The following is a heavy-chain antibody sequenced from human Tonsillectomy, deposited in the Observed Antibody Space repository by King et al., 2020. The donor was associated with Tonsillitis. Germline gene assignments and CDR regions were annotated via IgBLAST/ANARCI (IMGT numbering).Heavy chain of an antibody. D-gene: IGHD6-19*01. Sequence: QLQESGPGLVKPSETLSLTCTVSGGSISSYYWSWIRQPPGKGLEWIGYIYYSGSTNYNPSLKSRVTISVDTSKNQFSLKLSSVTAADTAVYYCARGSGWSPPFDYWGQGTLVTVSS. CDR1: GGSISSYY. J-gene: IGHJ4*02. V-gene: IGHV4-59*08. CDR2: IYYSGST. CDR3: ARGSGWSPPFDY.